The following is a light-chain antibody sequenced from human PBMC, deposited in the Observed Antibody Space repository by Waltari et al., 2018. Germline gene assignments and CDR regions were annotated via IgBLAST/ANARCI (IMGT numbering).Light chain of an antibody. J-gene: IGKJ3*01. CDR1: QGITNS. Sequence: DIQMTQSQYSLSTSVDDRVTLTCRASQGITNSLAWFQQKLGNAPKSLIYAASTLLVGVPSKFSGSGSVTDFTLTISSLQPEDFATYYCLHYDRYPFTFGPGTKVDIK. CDR2: AAS. V-gene: IGKV1-16*02. CDR3: LHYDRYPFT.